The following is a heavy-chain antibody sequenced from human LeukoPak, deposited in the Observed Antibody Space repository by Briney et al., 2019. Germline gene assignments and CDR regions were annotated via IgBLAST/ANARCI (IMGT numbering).Heavy chain of an antibody. CDR3: ARGAQLVPHY. J-gene: IGHJ4*02. CDR1: GYTFTSYD. D-gene: IGHD1-1*01. CDR2: MNTNSGNT. Sequence: AALKVSCKASGYTFTSYDISWVRQATGQGPEWMGWMNTNSGNTGYAEKFQGRVTMTRNTSISTAYMELNSLRSEDTAVYYCARGAQLVPHYWGQGTLVTVSS. V-gene: IGHV1-8*01.